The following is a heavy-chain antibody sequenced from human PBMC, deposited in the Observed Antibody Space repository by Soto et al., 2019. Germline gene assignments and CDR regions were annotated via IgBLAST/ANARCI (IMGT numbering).Heavy chain of an antibody. J-gene: IGHJ4*02. V-gene: IGHV1-3*01. Sequence: ASVKVSCKASGGTFSSYAISWVRQAPGQRLEWMGWINAGNGNTKYSQKFQGRVTITRDTSASTAYMELSSLRSEDTAVYYCARDYYGSGSPSFDYWGQGTLVTAPQ. CDR1: GGTFSSYA. CDR2: INAGNGNT. D-gene: IGHD3-10*01. CDR3: ARDYYGSGSPSFDY.